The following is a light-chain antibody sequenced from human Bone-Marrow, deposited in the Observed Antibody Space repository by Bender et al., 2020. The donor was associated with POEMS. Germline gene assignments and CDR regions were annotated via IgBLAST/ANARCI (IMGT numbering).Light chain of an antibody. Sequence: SYELTQPPSVSVSPGQTANFACSGDKLGNKFASWYQQKSGQSPVLVIYQDTKRPSGIPERFSGSNSGNTATLTISGTQAEDEGDYYCASYAGTNTWVFGGGTKVTVL. J-gene: IGLJ3*02. CDR3: ASYAGTNTWV. V-gene: IGLV3-1*01. CDR1: KLGNKF. CDR2: QDT.